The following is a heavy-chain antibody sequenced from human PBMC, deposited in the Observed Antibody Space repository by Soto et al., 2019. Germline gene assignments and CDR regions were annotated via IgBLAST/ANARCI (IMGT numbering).Heavy chain of an antibody. CDR2: ISGSGGST. J-gene: IGHJ3*02. V-gene: IGHV3-23*01. CDR3: ATTTGYNWNAYLYAFDI. Sequence: GGSLRLSCAASGFTFSSYAMSWVRQAPGKGLEWVSAISGSGGSTYYADSVKGRFTISRDNSKNTLYLQMNSLRAEDTAVYYCATTTGYNWNAYLYAFDIWGQGTMVTVSS. CDR1: GFTFSSYA. D-gene: IGHD1-1*01.